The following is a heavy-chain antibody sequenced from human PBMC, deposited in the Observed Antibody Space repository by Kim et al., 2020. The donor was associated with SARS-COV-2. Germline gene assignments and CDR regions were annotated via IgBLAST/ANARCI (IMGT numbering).Heavy chain of an antibody. Sequence: GGSLRLSCEASGFTFSSYNMNWVRQAPGKGLEWVSYISGSSGTIYYADSVKGRFTISRDNAKNSLYLEMNSLRAEDTAVYYCARADCSGGSCYFYYYGM. D-gene: IGHD2-15*01. CDR3: ARADCSGGSCYFYYYGM. V-gene: IGHV3-48*04. CDR1: GFTFSSYN. CDR2: ISGSSGTI. J-gene: IGHJ6*01.